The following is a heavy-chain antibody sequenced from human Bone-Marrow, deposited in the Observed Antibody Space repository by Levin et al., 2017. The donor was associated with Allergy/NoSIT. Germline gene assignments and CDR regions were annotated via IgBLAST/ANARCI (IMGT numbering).Heavy chain of an antibody. D-gene: IGHD6-19*01. CDR1: GFTCDDYG. Sequence: GESLKISCAASGFTCDDYGLSWVRQAPGKGLEWVSGINWNGGITSYADSVKGRFTISRDNAKNSLYMQMNSLRAEDTALYYCARNSGANLIVAGKTYWGQGTLVIVSS. J-gene: IGHJ4*02. V-gene: IGHV3-20*04. CDR3: ARNSGANLIVAGKTY. CDR2: INWNGGIT.